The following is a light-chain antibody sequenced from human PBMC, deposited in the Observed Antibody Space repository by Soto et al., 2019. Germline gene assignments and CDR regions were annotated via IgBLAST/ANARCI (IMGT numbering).Light chain of an antibody. V-gene: IGKV3-15*01. J-gene: IGKJ4*01. CDR3: QQYKNWPPLT. CDR2: GAF. CDR1: QSVSYN. Sequence: EIVMTQSPATLSVSPGETATLSCRASQSVSYNLAWYQQKPGQGPRLLIYGAFTRATGIPARFSGSGSATEFTLIISSRQSEDFAVYYCQQYKNWPPLTFGGGTKVEIK.